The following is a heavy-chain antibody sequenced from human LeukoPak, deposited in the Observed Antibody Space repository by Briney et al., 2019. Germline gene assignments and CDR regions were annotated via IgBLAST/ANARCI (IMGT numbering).Heavy chain of an antibody. CDR1: GGSISTYY. CDR2: IYTSGST. Sequence: PSETLSLTCTVSGGSISTYYWSWIRQPAGKGLEWIGRIYTSGSTNYNPSLKSRVTMSVDTSKNQFSLKLSSATAADTAVYYCARRPKWIQLRRYGYDYWGQGTLVTVSS. V-gene: IGHV4-4*07. D-gene: IGHD5-18*01. CDR3: ARRPKWIQLRRYGYDY. J-gene: IGHJ4*02.